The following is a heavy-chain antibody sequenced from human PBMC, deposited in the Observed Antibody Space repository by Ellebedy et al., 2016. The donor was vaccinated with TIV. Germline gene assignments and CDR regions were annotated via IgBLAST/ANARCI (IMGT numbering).Heavy chain of an antibody. CDR1: GGTFSSYA. J-gene: IGHJ5*02. Sequence: SVKVSCXASGGTFSSYAISWVRQAPGQGLEWMGGIIPIFGTANYAQKFQGRVTITADESTSTAYMELSSLRSEDTAVYYCARVPACTVHPYIYCSGGSCCQGENNWFDPWGQGTLVTVSS. CDR2: IIPIFGTA. D-gene: IGHD2-15*01. V-gene: IGHV1-69*13. CDR3: ARVPACTVHPYIYCSGGSCCQGENNWFDP.